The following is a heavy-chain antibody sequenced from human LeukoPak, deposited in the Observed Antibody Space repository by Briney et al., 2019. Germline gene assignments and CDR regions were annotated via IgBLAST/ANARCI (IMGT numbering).Heavy chain of an antibody. CDR1: GGSFSGYY. V-gene: IGHV4-34*09. D-gene: IGHD5-12*01. J-gene: IGHJ4*02. CDR3: ARAGLRLQHLDY. Sequence: PSDTLSLTCAVYGGSFSGYYWSWIPQPPGKGREWIGEINHSGSTNYNPSLKSRVTISVDTSKNHFSLKLSSVTAADTAVYYCARAGLRLQHLDYWGQGTLVTVSS. CDR2: INHSGST.